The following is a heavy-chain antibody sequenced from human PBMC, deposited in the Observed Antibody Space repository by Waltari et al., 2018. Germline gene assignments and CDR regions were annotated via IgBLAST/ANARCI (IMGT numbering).Heavy chain of an antibody. Sequence: QVQLQESGPGLVKSSETLSLICAVSGYSIRSGYHWGWIRQPPGKGLEWIANVHHTGSTYYNPSLKSRVTMSVDTCKSQFSLTLNSVTAADTAVYYCARVDWNPDYWGQGTLVTVSS. D-gene: IGHD1-1*01. CDR3: ARVDWNPDY. J-gene: IGHJ4*02. V-gene: IGHV4-38-2*01. CDR2: VHHTGST. CDR1: GYSIRSGYH.